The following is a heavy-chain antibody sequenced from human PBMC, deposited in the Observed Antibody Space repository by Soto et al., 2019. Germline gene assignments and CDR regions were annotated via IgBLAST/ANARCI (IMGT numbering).Heavy chain of an antibody. J-gene: IGHJ4*02. V-gene: IGHV1-18*01. CDR3: ARAPITIFGVVNGRLDY. Sequence: KKSGASVKVSCKASGYTFTSYGISWVRQAPGQGLEWMGWISAYNGNTNYAQKLQGRGTMTTDTSTSTAYMELRSLRSDDTAVYYCARAPITIFGVVNGRLDYWGQGTLVTVSS. CDR2: ISAYNGNT. D-gene: IGHD3-3*01. CDR1: GYTFTSYG.